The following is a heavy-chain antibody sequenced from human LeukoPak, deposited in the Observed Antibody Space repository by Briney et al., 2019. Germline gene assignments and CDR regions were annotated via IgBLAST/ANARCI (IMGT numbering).Heavy chain of an antibody. CDR2: INPSGGST. D-gene: IGHD3-3*01. V-gene: IGHV1-46*01. Sequence: GASVKVSCKASGYTFTSYYMHWVRQAPGQGLEWMGIINPSGGSTSYAQKFQGRVTMTRDTSTSTVYMELSSLRSEDTAVYYCARLYYDFWSGSRDYYYYMDVWGKGTTVTVSS. J-gene: IGHJ6*03. CDR3: ARLYYDFWSGSRDYYYYMDV. CDR1: GYTFTSYY.